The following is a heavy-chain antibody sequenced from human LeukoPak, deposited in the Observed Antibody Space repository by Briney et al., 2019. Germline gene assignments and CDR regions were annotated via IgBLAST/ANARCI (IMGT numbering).Heavy chain of an antibody. D-gene: IGHD5-12*01. CDR3: ARVQQGGYDRPLDY. J-gene: IGHJ4*02. Sequence: QPGRSLRLSCAVSGFTFGSYGMHWVRQAPGKGLEWVAFRSYDGSDKYYVDSVKGRFTISRDNSKNTLYLQINSLRAEDTAVYYCARVQQGGYDRPLDYWGQGTLVTVSS. CDR2: RSYDGSDK. V-gene: IGHV3-30*03. CDR1: GFTFGSYG.